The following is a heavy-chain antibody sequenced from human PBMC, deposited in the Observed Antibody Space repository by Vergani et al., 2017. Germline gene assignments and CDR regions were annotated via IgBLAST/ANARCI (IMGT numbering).Heavy chain of an antibody. CDR3: ARHGKGVVIAPMEIDY. CDR1: VYSFTSYW. V-gene: IGHV5-51*01. D-gene: IGHD2-21*01. J-gene: IGHJ4*02. Sequence: EVQLVQSGAEVKKPGESLKISCKGSVYSFTSYWIGWVRQMPGKGLEWMGIIYPGDSDTRYSPSFQGQVTISADKSISTAYLQWSSLKASDTAMYYCARHGKGVVIAPMEIDYWGQGTLVTVSS. CDR2: IYPGDSDT.